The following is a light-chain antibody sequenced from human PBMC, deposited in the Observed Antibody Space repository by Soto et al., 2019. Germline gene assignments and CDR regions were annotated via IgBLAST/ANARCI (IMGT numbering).Light chain of an antibody. V-gene: IGKV3D-15*01. CDR3: QQYDKWPLYT. J-gene: IGKJ2*01. CDR1: QSVNSN. CDR2: GAS. Sequence: EVVMTQSPATLSVSPGERATLSCRASQSVNSNLAWYQQKPGQPPRLLIYGASTRAADIPTSFSGSGSGTDFTLTISSLQSEDFAVYYCQQYDKWPLYTFGQGTKLEI.